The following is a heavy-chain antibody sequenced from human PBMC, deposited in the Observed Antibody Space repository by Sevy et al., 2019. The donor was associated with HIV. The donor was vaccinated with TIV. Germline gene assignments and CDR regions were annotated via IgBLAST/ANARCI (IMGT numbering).Heavy chain of an antibody. J-gene: IGHJ4*02. CDR3: TRSPSYYGANPDY. Sequence: GGSLRLSCAASGFSVSSNYMSWVRQAPGKGPEWVGRINNRANGYSTEYAASVQGRFTISRDDSKNSLYLQMNSLKTEDTAVYFCTRSPSYYGANPDYWGQGALVTVSS. CDR1: GFSVSSNY. D-gene: IGHD4-17*01. CDR2: INNRANGYST. V-gene: IGHV3-72*01.